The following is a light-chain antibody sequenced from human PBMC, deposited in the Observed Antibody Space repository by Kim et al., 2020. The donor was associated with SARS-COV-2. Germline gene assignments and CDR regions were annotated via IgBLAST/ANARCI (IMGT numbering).Light chain of an antibody. CDR2: GAS. V-gene: IGKV3-15*01. Sequence: VSPGERASLSCRASQSVRSNLAWYQQKPGRAPRLLIYGASTRATGIPARFSGSGSGTEFTLTISRLQSEDFAVYYCQQYNDWPPYTFGQGTKLEI. J-gene: IGKJ2*01. CDR1: QSVRSN. CDR3: QQYNDWPPYT.